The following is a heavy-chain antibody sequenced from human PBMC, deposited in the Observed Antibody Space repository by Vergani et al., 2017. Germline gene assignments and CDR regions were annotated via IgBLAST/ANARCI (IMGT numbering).Heavy chain of an antibody. V-gene: IGHV3-30-3*01. CDR2: ISYDGSNK. D-gene: IGHD3-10*01. CDR1: GFTFSSYA. CDR3: ARDPRYYYGSGSYGDNWFDP. Sequence: VQLVESGGGVVQPGRSLRLSCAASGFTFSSYAMHWVRQAPGKGLEWVAVISYDGSNKYYADSVKGRFTISRDNSKNTLYLQMNSLRAEDTAVYYCARDPRYYYGSGSYGDNWFDPWGQGTLVTVSS. J-gene: IGHJ5*02.